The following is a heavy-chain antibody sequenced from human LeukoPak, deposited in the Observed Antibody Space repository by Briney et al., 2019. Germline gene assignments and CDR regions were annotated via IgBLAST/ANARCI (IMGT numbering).Heavy chain of an antibody. Sequence: PGGSLRLSCAASGFTFSSYAMSWVRHAPGKGLEWVSAISGSGGRTYYADSVKGRFTISRDNSKNTLYLQMNSLRAEDKAVYYCAKDRWNVVVPAAILRSSSLGPYNWFDPWVEGTLVTVSP. V-gene: IGHV3-23*01. CDR2: ISGSGGRT. CDR1: GFTFSSYA. J-gene: IGHJ5*02. D-gene: IGHD2-2*01. CDR3: AKDRWNVVVPAAILRSSSLGPYNWFDP.